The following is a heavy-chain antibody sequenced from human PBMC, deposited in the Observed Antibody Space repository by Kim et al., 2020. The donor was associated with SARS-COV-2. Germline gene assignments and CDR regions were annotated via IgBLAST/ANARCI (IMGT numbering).Heavy chain of an antibody. Sequence: SVKVSCKASGGTFSSYAISWVRQAPGQGLEWMGGIIPIFGTANYAQKFQGRVTITADKSTSTAYMELSSLRSEDTAVYYCARGRSMGSYFSCFDPWGQGTLVTVSS. CDR1: GGTFSSYA. J-gene: IGHJ5*02. D-gene: IGHD1-26*01. V-gene: IGHV1-69*06. CDR3: ARGRSMGSYFSCFDP. CDR2: IIPIFGTA.